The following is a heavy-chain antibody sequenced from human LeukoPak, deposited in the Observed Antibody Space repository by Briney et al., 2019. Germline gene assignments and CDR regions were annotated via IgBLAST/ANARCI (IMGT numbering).Heavy chain of an antibody. V-gene: IGHV3-7*05. CDR3: ARNRGVDY. J-gene: IGHJ4*02. Sequence: GGSLRLSCAASGFTLSNYWMNWVSQAPGKGLEWVANIKQDGSEKYYVDSVKGRFTISRDITKNSVYLQMNSLRVEDTAVYYCARNRGVDYWGQGTLVTVSS. CDR2: IKQDGSEK. D-gene: IGHD2/OR15-2a*01. CDR1: GFTLSNYW.